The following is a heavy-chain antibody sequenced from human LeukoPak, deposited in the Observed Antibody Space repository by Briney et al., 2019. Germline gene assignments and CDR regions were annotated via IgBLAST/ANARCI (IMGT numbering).Heavy chain of an antibody. V-gene: IGHV4-38-2*01. Sequence: SETLSLTCAVPGYSISSGYYWGWIRQPPGKGLEWIGSIYHSGSTYYNPSLKSRVTISVDTSKNQFSLKLSSVTAADTAVYYCARSLWFGEYDAFDIWGQGTMVTVSS. J-gene: IGHJ3*02. CDR2: IYHSGST. CDR1: GYSISSGYY. D-gene: IGHD3-10*01. CDR3: ARSLWFGEYDAFDI.